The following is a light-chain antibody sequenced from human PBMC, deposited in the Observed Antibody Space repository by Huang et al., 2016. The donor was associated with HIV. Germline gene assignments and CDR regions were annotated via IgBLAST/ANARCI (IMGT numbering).Light chain of an antibody. CDR3: QQSYTTPRT. V-gene: IGKV1-39*01. J-gene: IGKJ1*01. CDR1: QTISNN. CDR2: SAS. Sequence: DIQMTQSPSSLSASVGDRVTITCRSSQTISNNLNWYQQKQGKAPNLLIFSASTSQSGVPSRFSGSGSGTDFALTISSLQADDVATYFCQQSYTTPRTFGQGTRVEIK.